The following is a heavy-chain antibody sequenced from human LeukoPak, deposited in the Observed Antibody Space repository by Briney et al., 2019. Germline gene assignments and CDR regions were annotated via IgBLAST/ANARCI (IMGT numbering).Heavy chain of an antibody. D-gene: IGHD2-2*01. Sequence: ASVKASCKTSGYTFSIYAMNWVRQAPGQGPEWMGWINAGNGKTKYSQRFQGRVTITRDTSASTAYMELSSLRSEDTAIYYCARGVWSSHNKEYFLDYWGQGTLVTVSS. J-gene: IGHJ4*02. CDR2: INAGNGKT. CDR3: ARGVWSSHNKEYFLDY. V-gene: IGHV1-3*01. CDR1: GYTFSIYA.